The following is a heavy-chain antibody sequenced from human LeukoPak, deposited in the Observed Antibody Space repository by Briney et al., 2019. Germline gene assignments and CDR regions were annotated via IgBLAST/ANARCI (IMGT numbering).Heavy chain of an antibody. CDR3: ARLYGSKSGYFDY. J-gene: IGHJ4*02. Sequence: GGSLRLSCAASGFTFSSYAMHWVRQAPGKGLEWVAVISYDGSNKYYADSVKGRFTISRDNSKNTLYLQMNSLRAEDTAVYYCARLYGSKSGYFDYWGPGTLVTVSS. D-gene: IGHD4-23*01. V-gene: IGHV3-30-3*01. CDR2: ISYDGSNK. CDR1: GFTFSSYA.